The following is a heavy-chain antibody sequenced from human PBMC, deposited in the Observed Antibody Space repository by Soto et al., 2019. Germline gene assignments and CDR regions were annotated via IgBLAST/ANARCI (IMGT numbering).Heavy chain of an antibody. J-gene: IGHJ3*02. D-gene: IGHD1-26*01. CDR2: IYHSGST. V-gene: IGHV4-4*02. CDR1: GGSISSSNL. CDR3: ARFNSGNYYEAFDI. Sequence: SETLSLTCAVSGGSISSSNLWSWVRQPPGKGLEWIGEIYHSGSTNYNPSLKSRVTISVDKSKNQFSLKLSSVTAADAAVYYCARFNSGNYYEAFDIWGQGTMVTVSS.